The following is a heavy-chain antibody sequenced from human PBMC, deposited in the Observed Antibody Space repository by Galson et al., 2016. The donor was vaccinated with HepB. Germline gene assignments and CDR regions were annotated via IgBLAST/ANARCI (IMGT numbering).Heavy chain of an antibody. Sequence: SVKVSCKASGYTFTSYYMHWVRQAPGQGVEWMGLIYPNDGSTTYAQQFQDRVTMTRDTSTSTVHMELSSLRSEDTAVYYCARHQWQPAFYFYAMDVWGQGTTVTVSS. CDR2: IYPNDGST. CDR1: GYTFTSYY. V-gene: IGHV1-46*01. D-gene: IGHD6-19*01. CDR3: ARHQWQPAFYFYAMDV. J-gene: IGHJ6*02.